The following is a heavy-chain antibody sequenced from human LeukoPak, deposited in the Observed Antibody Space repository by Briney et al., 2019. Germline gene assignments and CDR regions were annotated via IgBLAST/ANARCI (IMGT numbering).Heavy chain of an antibody. CDR2: VSYDGSNK. CDR1: GXTFSSYG. V-gene: IGHV3-30*18. J-gene: IGHJ6*02. D-gene: IGHD1-14*01. CDR3: AKDSAPRYTYYYYGMDV. Sequence: QPGGSLRLSCAASGXTFSSYGMHWVRQAPGKGLEWVAVVSYDGSNKYYADSVKGRFTISRDNSKNTLYLQMNSLRAEDTAVYYCAKDSAPRYTYYYYGMDVWGQGTTVTVSS.